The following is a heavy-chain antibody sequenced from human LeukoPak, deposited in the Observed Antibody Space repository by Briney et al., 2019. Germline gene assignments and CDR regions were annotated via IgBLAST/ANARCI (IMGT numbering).Heavy chain of an antibody. CDR1: GFTFSSYA. CDR3: AKDLEMATILSYFDY. V-gene: IGHV3-23*01. J-gene: IGHJ4*02. Sequence: GGSLRPSCAASGFTFSSYAMSWVRQAPGKGLEWVSAISGSGGSTYYADSVKGRFTISRDNSKNTLYLQMNSLRAEDTAVYYCAKDLEMATILSYFDYWGQGTLVTVSS. CDR2: ISGSGGST. D-gene: IGHD5-24*01.